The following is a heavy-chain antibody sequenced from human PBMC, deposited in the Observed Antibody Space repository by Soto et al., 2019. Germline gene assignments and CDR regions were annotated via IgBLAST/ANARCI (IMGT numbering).Heavy chain of an antibody. V-gene: IGHV3-33*01. CDR2: IWYDGSNK. D-gene: IGHD6-13*01. CDR3: ARVWSSWYSDY. Sequence: QVQLVESGGGVVQPGRSLRLSCAASGFTFSSYGMHWVRQAPGKGLEWVAVIWYDGSNKYYADSVKGRFTISRDNSKNPLYLQMNSLRAEDTAVYYCARVWSSWYSDYWGQGTLVTVSS. J-gene: IGHJ4*02. CDR1: GFTFSSYG.